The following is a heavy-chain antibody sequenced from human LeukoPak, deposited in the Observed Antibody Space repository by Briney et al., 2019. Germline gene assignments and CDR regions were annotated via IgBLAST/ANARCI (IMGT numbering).Heavy chain of an antibody. CDR1: GGSISSYY. D-gene: IGHD6-13*01. Sequence: SETLSLTCTVSGGSISSYYWSWIRQPPGKGLEWIGYIYYSGRTNYNPSLKSRVTISVDTSKNQFSLKLSSVTAADTAVYYCARDRYSSSWYQSWFDPWGQGTLVTVSS. CDR3: ARDRYSSSWYQSWFDP. V-gene: IGHV4-59*01. CDR2: IYYSGRT. J-gene: IGHJ5*02.